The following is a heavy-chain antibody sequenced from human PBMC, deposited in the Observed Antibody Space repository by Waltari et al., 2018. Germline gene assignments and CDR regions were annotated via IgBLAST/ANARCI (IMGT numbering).Heavy chain of an antibody. CDR3: AKGFEDLLPFDH. Sequence: EVQLVESGGGLVQPGGSLRLSCAASGLTSFNYFICWVRQARGRGLVVSSASSDGGVYTYYADSVEGRFTISRASSKNTFYLQMNSLRVEDTALYCCAKGFEDLLPFDHWGQGTQVTVSS. CDR2: SSDGGVYT. D-gene: IGHD2-21*01. V-gene: IGHV3-23*04. J-gene: IGHJ4*02. CDR1: GLTSFNYF.